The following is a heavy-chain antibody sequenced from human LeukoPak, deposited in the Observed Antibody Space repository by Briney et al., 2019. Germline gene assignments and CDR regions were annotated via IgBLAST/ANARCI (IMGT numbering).Heavy chain of an antibody. Sequence: AEALSLTCTVSGVAISSYCWGWIRQPPGKGLEWIGYIYTSGSTNYNPSLKSRVTISVDTSKNQFSLKLSSVTAADTAVYYCAKLGYCSSTSCYSGAFDIWGQGTMVTVSS. CDR1: GVAISSYC. V-gene: IGHV4-4*09. D-gene: IGHD2-2*01. J-gene: IGHJ3*02. CDR2: IYTSGST. CDR3: AKLGYCSSTSCYSGAFDI.